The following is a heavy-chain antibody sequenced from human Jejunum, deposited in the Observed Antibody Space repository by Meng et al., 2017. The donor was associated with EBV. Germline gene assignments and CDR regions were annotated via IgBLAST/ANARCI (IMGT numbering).Heavy chain of an antibody. Sequence: QVQLVQSGFELKKPGASGRLSCKASGYTFTDYAIIWVRQAPGQGLEWMGWINTANGNPTYAQAFTGRFVFSLDTSVNTAFLQISDLKAEDSALYYCARYSGSYSLANWGQGTLVTVSS. CDR3: ARYSGSYSLAN. V-gene: IGHV7-4-1*02. CDR1: GYTFTDYA. D-gene: IGHD3-10*01. CDR2: INTANGNP. J-gene: IGHJ4*02.